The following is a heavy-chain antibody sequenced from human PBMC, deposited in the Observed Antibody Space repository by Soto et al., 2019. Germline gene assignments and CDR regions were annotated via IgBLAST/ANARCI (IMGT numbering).Heavy chain of an antibody. CDR3: ASGVVIAFDI. Sequence: SSETLCLTCAVYGGSFSGYYWSWIRQPPGKGLEWIGEINHSGSTNYNPSLKSRVTISVDTSKNQFSLKLSSVTAADTAVYYCASGVVIAFDIWGQGTMVTVSS. CDR1: GGSFSGYY. V-gene: IGHV4-34*01. D-gene: IGHD3-22*01. J-gene: IGHJ3*02. CDR2: INHSGST.